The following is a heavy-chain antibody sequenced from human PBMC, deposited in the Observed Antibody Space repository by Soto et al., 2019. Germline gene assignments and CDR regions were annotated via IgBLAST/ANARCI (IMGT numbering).Heavy chain of an antibody. CDR2: ISAYNGNT. CDR3: ARGDQLLIVPGPIPHYFDS. D-gene: IGHD2-2*01. V-gene: IGHV1-18*01. CDR1: GYTFTSYG. J-gene: IGHJ4*02. Sequence: QVQLVQSGAEVKKPGASVKVSCKASGYTFTSYGISWVRQAPGQGLEWMGWISAYNGNTNYAQKLRGRVTMTTDTSTSTAYVKLTSRRSDDTAVYYCARGDQLLIVPGPIPHYFDSWGQGTLVTVSS.